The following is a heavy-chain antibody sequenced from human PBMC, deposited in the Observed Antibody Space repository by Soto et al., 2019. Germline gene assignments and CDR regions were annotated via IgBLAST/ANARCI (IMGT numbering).Heavy chain of an antibody. CDR3: ARWWSGRRQGFDP. Sequence: TSETLSLTCTVSGGSISSGDYYWSWIRQHPGKGLEWIGYIYYSGSTYYNPSLKSRVTISVDTSKNQFSLKLSSVTAADTAVYYCARWWSGRRQGFDPWGQGTLVTVSS. D-gene: IGHD3-3*01. V-gene: IGHV4-31*03. J-gene: IGHJ5*02. CDR1: GGSISSGDYY. CDR2: IYYSGST.